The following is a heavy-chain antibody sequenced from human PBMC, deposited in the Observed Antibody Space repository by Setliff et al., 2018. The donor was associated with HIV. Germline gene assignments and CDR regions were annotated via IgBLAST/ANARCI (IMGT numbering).Heavy chain of an antibody. CDR2: INPNSGGT. Sequence: ASVKVSCKASGYTFTSYHMHWVRQAPGQGLEWMGWINPNSGGTNYAQKFQGRVTMTRDTSISTAYMELSRLRSDDTAVYYCARNSSGWYYSNYYYYGMDVWGQGTTVTVSS. CDR1: GYTFTSYH. D-gene: IGHD6-19*01. V-gene: IGHV1-2*02. J-gene: IGHJ6*02. CDR3: ARNSSGWYYSNYYYYGMDV.